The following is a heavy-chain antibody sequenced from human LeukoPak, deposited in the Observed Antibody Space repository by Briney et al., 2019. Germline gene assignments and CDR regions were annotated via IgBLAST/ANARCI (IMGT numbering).Heavy chain of an antibody. Sequence: GGSLRLSCAATRFTFNTYAMSWVRLAPGKGLEWVSSISATGVGTYYADSVKGRFTISRDNSKNTLDLQMSSLRAEDTAVYYSAKRRVAGMNRDAFDIWGQGTVVTVSS. CDR3: AKRRVAGMNRDAFDI. J-gene: IGHJ3*02. CDR1: RFTFNTYA. D-gene: IGHD6-19*01. CDR2: ISATGVGT. V-gene: IGHV3-23*01.